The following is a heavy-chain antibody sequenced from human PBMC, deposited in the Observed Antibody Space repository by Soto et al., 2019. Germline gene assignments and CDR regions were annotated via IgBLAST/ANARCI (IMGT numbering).Heavy chain of an antibody. CDR1: GFRVTSND. CDR3: AKDRQYPRDYFHY. V-gene: IGHV3-23*01. D-gene: IGHD4-4*01. J-gene: IGHJ4*02. Sequence: GSVRRYSVVSGFRVTSNDVSWVRQAPGKGLEWASAISPNGQGIWYADSVKGRFTISRDISRNTVFLQMDSLRAEDTAVYYCAKDRQYPRDYFHYWGQGTLVTVSP. CDR2: ISPNGQGI.